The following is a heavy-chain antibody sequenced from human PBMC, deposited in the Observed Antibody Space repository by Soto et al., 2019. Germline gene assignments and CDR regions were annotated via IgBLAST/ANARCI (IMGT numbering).Heavy chain of an antibody. V-gene: IGHV3-23*01. J-gene: IGHJ4*02. CDR3: ATPPPSIVGGN. Sequence: EVQLLESGGGLVQPGGSLRLSCAASGFTFSSYAMTWVRQAPGKGLEWVSAITGSGGSTYYADSVKGRFTISRDNAKNTLHLQMNGLRAGDTAVDHCATPPPSIVGGNWGQGTLVTVSS. CDR1: GFTFSSYA. D-gene: IGHD1-26*01. CDR2: ITGSGGST.